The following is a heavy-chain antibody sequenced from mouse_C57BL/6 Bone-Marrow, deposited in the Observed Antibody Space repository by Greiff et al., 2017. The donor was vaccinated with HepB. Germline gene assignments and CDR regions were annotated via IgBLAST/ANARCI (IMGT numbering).Heavy chain of an antibody. V-gene: IGHV5-17*01. D-gene: IGHD2-4*01. CDR1: GFTFSDYG. Sequence: EVQLVESGGGLVKPGGSLKLSCAASGFTFSDYGMHWVRQAPEKGLEWVAYISSGSSTIDYADTVKGRFTISRDNAKNTLFLQMTSLRAEDTAMYYCAVYYEGGDYWGQGTTLTVAS. CDR2: ISSGSSTI. J-gene: IGHJ2*01. CDR3: AVYYEGGDY.